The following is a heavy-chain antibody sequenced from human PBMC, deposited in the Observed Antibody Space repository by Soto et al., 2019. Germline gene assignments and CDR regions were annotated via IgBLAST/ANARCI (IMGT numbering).Heavy chain of an antibody. Sequence: QVQLVQSGAEVKKPGASVKVSCKASGYTFTSYYMHWVRQAPGQGLEWMGIINPSGGSTSYAQKFQGRVTMTRDRSTSTVYMELSSLRSEDTAVYYCARDFRRGYCSGGSCYGGDYWGQGTLVTVSS. D-gene: IGHD2-15*01. J-gene: IGHJ4*02. CDR1: GYTFTSYY. CDR2: INPSGGST. V-gene: IGHV1-46*03. CDR3: ARDFRRGYCSGGSCYGGDY.